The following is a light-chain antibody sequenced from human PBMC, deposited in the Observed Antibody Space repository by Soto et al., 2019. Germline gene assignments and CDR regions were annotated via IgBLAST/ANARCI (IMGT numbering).Light chain of an antibody. Sequence: QSALTQPPSVSGSPGQSVTISCAGTSTDSRHYKDVSWYQQRPGKAPKLIIFEVNKRPSGVPDRFSGSKSGNTTSLSVSGLLAEDEADYYCAAWDDSTKSHVFGTGTKVTVL. CDR2: EVN. CDR1: STDSRHYKD. V-gene: IGLV2-8*01. CDR3: AAWDDSTKSHV. J-gene: IGLJ1*01.